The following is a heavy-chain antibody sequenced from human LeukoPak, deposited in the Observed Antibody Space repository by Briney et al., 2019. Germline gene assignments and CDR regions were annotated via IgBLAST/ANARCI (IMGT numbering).Heavy chain of an antibody. CDR1: GFTFNSYS. V-gene: IGHV3-48*01. Sequence: GGSLRLSCAASGFTFNSYSMNWVRQAPGKGLEWISYITSGSGTIYYADSVKGRFTISRDNAKNSLYLQMNSLRAEDTAVYYCARAGGSYRVFDYWGQGTLVTVSS. CDR3: ARAGGSYRVFDY. CDR2: ITSGSGTI. J-gene: IGHJ4*02. D-gene: IGHD1-26*01.